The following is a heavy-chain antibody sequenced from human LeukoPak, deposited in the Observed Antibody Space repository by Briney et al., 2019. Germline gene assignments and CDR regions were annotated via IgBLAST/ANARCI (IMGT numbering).Heavy chain of an antibody. Sequence: GGSLTLLCAASGFPLCGLDMLWVRQASGKGLEWVGRIRSKANSYPTVYAASVKGRFTITRDDSRNTAYLQMNSLKTEDTAVYYCTSLLGYCTNDVCYNYWGQGTLVTVSS. J-gene: IGHJ4*02. V-gene: IGHV3-73*01. CDR1: GFPLCGLD. CDR2: IRSKANSYPT. D-gene: IGHD2-8*01. CDR3: TSLLGYCTNDVCYNY.